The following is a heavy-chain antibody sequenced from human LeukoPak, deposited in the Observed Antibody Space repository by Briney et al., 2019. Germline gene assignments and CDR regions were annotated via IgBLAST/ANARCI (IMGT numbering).Heavy chain of an antibody. D-gene: IGHD3-10*01. J-gene: IGHJ4*02. V-gene: IGHV1-69*13. CDR1: GGTFSSYA. Sequence: SVKVSSKASGGTFSSYAISWVRQAPGQGLEWMGGIIPIFGTANYAQKFQGRVTITADESTSTAYMELSSLRSEDTAVYYCARGGVSYYYGCTLDYWGQGTLVTVSS. CDR2: IIPIFGTA. CDR3: ARGGVSYYYGCTLDY.